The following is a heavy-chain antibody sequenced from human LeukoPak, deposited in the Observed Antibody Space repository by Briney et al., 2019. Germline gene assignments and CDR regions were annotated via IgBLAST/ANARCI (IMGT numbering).Heavy chain of an antibody. CDR2: ITYDGSNK. CDR3: AKDTEPLRSSYTSGDY. V-gene: IGHV3-30*04. D-gene: IGHD2-2*02. Sequence: PGGSLRLSCAASGFTFSSYAMHWVRQAPGKGLEWVSAITYDGSNKYYADSVKGRFTISRDNSKNTLYLQMNSLRAEDTAVYYCAKDTEPLRSSYTSGDYWGQGTLVTVSS. J-gene: IGHJ4*02. CDR1: GFTFSSYA.